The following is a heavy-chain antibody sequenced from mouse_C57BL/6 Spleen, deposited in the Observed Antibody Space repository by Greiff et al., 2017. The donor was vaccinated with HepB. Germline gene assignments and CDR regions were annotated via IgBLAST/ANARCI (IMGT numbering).Heavy chain of an antibody. Sequence: QVQLKQSGAELARPGASVKLSCKASGYTFTSYGISWVKQRTGQGLEWIGEIYPRSGNTYYNEKFKGKATLTADKSSSTAYMELRSLTSEDSAVYFCARRFITTVVATDAMDYWGQGTSVTVSS. CDR1: GYTFTSYG. CDR3: ARRFITTVVATDAMDY. CDR2: IYPRSGNT. J-gene: IGHJ4*01. V-gene: IGHV1-81*01. D-gene: IGHD1-1*01.